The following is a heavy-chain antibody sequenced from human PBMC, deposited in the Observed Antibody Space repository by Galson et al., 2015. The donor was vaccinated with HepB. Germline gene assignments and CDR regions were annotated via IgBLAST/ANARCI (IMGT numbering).Heavy chain of an antibody. D-gene: IGHD6-13*01. J-gene: IGHJ4*02. Sequence: SLRLSCAASGFTFSSYSMNWVRQAPGKGLEWVAVISYDGSNKYYADSVKGRFTISRDNSKNTLYLQMNSLRAEDTAVYYCARDRAAAAFDYWGQGTLVTVSS. CDR2: ISYDGSNK. V-gene: IGHV3-30*03. CDR1: GFTFSSYS. CDR3: ARDRAAAAFDY.